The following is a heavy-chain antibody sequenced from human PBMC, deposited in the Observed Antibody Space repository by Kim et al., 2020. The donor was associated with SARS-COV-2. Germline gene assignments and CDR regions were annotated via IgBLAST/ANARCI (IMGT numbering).Heavy chain of an antibody. CDR1: GFTFSSYS. D-gene: IGHD6-13*01. V-gene: IGHV3-21*04. J-gene: IGHJ5*02. Sequence: GGSLRLSCAASGFTFSSYSMNWVRQAPGKGLEWVSSISSSSSYIYYADSVKGRFTISRDNAKNSLYLQMNSLRAEDTAVYYCARDQDEGGIAAAGWFDPWGQGTLVTVSS. CDR3: ARDQDEGGIAAAGWFDP. CDR2: ISSSSSYI.